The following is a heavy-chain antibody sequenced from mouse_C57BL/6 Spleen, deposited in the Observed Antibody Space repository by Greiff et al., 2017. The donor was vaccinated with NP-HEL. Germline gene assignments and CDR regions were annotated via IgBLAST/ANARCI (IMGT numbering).Heavy chain of an antibody. Sequence: QVQLQQPGAELVRPGTSVKLSCKASGYTFTSYWMHWVKQRPGQGLEWIGVIDPSDSYTNYNQKFKGKATLTVDTSSSTAYMQLSRLTSEDSAAYYCARYRHYDYDGDFDYWGQGTTLTVSS. CDR3: ARYRHYDYDGDFDY. V-gene: IGHV1-59*01. CDR1: GYTFTSYW. D-gene: IGHD2-4*01. J-gene: IGHJ2*01. CDR2: IDPSDSYT.